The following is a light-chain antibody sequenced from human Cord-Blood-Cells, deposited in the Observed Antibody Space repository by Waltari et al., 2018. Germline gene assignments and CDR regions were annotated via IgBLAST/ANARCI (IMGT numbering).Light chain of an antibody. CDR2: GAS. V-gene: IGKV3-20*01. CDR3: QQYGSSPST. CDR1: QSVSSSY. Sequence: EIVLTQSPVTLSLSPGERATLSCRASQSVSSSYLAWYQQKPGQAPRLLIYGASSRATGIPDRFSGSGSGTDFTLTISRLEPEDFAVYYCQQYGSSPSTFGQGTKVEIK. J-gene: IGKJ1*01.